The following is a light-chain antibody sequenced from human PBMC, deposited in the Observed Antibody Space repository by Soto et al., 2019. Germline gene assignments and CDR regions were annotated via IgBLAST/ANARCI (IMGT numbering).Light chain of an antibody. CDR1: QSVSGSY. J-gene: IGKJ4*01. V-gene: IGKV3-20*01. CDR3: QRYGGSPLLT. Sequence: EIVLTQYPGTLSLSPGERATLSCRASQSVSGSYLAWYQQKFGQAPRLLIYDASSRAPGIPDRFSGSGSGTDFTLTISRLEPEDFAVYFCQRYGGSPLLTFGGGTRVEIK. CDR2: DAS.